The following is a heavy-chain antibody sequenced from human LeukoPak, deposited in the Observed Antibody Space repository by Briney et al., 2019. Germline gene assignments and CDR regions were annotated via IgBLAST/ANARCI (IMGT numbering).Heavy chain of an antibody. D-gene: IGHD3-10*01. V-gene: IGHV3-48*01. CDR1: GFTFISYS. Sequence: GGSLRLSCAASGFTFISYSMNWVRQAPGKGLEWVSYISGTSSTIYYADSVKGRFTISRDNSKNTLYLQMNSLRAEDTAVYYCATSWFGERDWGQGTLVTVSS. CDR3: ATSWFGERD. CDR2: ISGTSSTI. J-gene: IGHJ4*02.